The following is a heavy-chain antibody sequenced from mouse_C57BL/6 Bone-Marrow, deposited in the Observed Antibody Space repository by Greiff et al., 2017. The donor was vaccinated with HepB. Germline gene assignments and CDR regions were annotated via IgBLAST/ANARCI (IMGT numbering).Heavy chain of an antibody. V-gene: IGHV14-2*01. J-gene: IGHJ2*01. CDR2: IDPEDGET. Sequence: VQLQQSGAELVKPGASVKLSCTASGFNIKDYYMHWVKQRTEQGLEWIGRIDPEDGETKYAPKFQGKATITADTSSNTAYLPLSSLTSEDTAVYYCASYGSSSYYFDYWGQGTTLTVSS. CDR3: ASYGSSSYYFDY. D-gene: IGHD1-1*01. CDR1: GFNIKDYY.